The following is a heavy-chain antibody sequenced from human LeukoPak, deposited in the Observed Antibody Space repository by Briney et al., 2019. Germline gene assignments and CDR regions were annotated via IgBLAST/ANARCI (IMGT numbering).Heavy chain of an antibody. V-gene: IGHV3-30-3*01. D-gene: IGHD3-9*01. Sequence: PGGSLRLSCAASGFTFSSYAVHWVRQAPGKGLEWVAVISFDGSSRNYADSVKGRFTISRDNSQRTMYLQMNSLRAEDTAVYYCARDLGYDVLTGYVGPCYFDYWGQGTLVTVSS. CDR2: ISFDGSSR. CDR1: GFTFSSYA. J-gene: IGHJ4*02. CDR3: ARDLGYDVLTGYVGPCYFDY.